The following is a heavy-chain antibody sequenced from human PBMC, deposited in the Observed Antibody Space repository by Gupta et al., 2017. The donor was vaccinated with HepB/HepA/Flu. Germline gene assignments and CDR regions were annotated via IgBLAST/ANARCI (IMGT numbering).Heavy chain of an antibody. CDR2: IFSNDEK. Sequence: QVTLKESGPVLVKPTETLTLPCIVSGFSLSNSRMGVSWIRQSPGKALEWLAHIFSNDEKSYSTSLNNRLTIAKDTSKSQVVLSMTNMDPVDTATYYCARIIRAGFSNYYGMDVWGQGTTVTVS. V-gene: IGHV2-26*01. CDR1: GFSLSNSRMG. D-gene: IGHD3-10*01. J-gene: IGHJ6*01. CDR3: ARIIRAGFSNYYGMDV.